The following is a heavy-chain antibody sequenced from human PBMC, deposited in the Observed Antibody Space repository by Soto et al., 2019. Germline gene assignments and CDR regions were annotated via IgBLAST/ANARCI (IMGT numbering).Heavy chain of an antibody. D-gene: IGHD6-19*01. CDR2: VYFSGAT. Sequence: PSETLSLTCTVSGGSISSYYWGWIRQPPGKGLEWMGSVYFSGATNYNSALKSRVTISVDTSKNQFSLKLSSVTAADTAVYYCGRVRRSGWYLDYWGQGTLVTVSS. V-gene: IGHV4-39*01. CDR1: GGSISSYY. CDR3: GRVRRSGWYLDY. J-gene: IGHJ4*02.